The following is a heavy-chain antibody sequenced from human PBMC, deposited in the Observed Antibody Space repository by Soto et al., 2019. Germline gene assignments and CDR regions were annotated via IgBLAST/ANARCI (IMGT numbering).Heavy chain of an antibody. J-gene: IGHJ5*02. CDR1: GFTFRSFT. V-gene: IGHV3-21*01. CDR2: ISSNSTYI. Sequence: PGGSLRLSCAASGFTFRSFTMNWVRQAPGQGLERVSTISSNSTYIYYTDALRGRFTISRNNAKNALHLQMNSLRAEDTAVYYCTRDASRDSSARGWFDPWGPGTLVTVSS. D-gene: IGHD6-13*01. CDR3: TRDASRDSSARGWFDP.